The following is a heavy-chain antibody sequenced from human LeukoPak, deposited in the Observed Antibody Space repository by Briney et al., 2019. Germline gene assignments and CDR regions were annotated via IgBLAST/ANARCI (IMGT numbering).Heavy chain of an antibody. CDR3: ARGNRYCNDY. D-gene: IGHD6-13*01. CDR2: IFYSGST. V-gene: IGHV4-59*01. J-gene: IGHJ4*02. CDR1: GVSISRYY. Sequence: PSETLSLTCTVSGVSISRYYWSWIRQSPGKGLEWIGNIFYSGSTNYNPSFKSRVTISLDTSKNQFSLNLSSVTAADTAVYYCARGNRYCNDYWGQGTLVTVSS.